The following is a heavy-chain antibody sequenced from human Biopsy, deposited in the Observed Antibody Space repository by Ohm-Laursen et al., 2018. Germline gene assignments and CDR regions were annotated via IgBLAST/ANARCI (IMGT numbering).Heavy chain of an antibody. CDR1: GGTFSNYA. D-gene: IGHD2-2*02. J-gene: IGHJ6*02. Sequence: SSVKVSCKASGGTFSNYAISWVRQAPGQGLEWMGRIIPLLGITNYAQKFQGRVTISADKSTSTAYMELSSLRSEDTAVYYCAREYPEGDVWGQGTTVTVSS. CDR2: IIPLLGIT. CDR3: AREYPEGDV. V-gene: IGHV1-69*04.